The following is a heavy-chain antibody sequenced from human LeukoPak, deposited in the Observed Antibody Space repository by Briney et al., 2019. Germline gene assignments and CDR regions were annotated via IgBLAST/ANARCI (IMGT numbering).Heavy chain of an antibody. CDR3: ARDAAPYSYYYYGMDV. J-gene: IGHJ6*02. Sequence: SVKVSCKVSGYTLTELSMHWVRQAPGQGLEWMGGIIPIFGTANYAQKFQGRVTITADESTSTAYMELSSLRSEDTAVYYCARDAAPYSYYYYGMDVWGQGTTVTVSS. D-gene: IGHD6-6*01. CDR1: GYTLTELS. CDR2: IIPIFGTA. V-gene: IGHV1-69*13.